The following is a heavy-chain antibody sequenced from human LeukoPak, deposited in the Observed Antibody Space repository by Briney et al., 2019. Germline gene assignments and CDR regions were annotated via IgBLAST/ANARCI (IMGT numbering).Heavy chain of an antibody. CDR2: IIPILGIA. Sequence: GASVKVSCKASGGTFSSYAISWVRQAPGQGLEWMGRIIPILGIANYAQKFQGRVTITADKSTSTAYMGLSSLRSEDTAVYYCARDSLLRFSRGFDPWGQGTLVTVSS. CDR1: GGTFSSYA. J-gene: IGHJ5*02. D-gene: IGHD3-3*01. V-gene: IGHV1-69*04. CDR3: ARDSLLRFSRGFDP.